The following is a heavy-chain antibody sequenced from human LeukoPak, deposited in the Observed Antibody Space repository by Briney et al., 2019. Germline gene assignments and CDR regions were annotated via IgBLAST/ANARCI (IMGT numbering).Heavy chain of an antibody. CDR1: GYSFTNYW. J-gene: IGHJ5*02. CDR2: IYPADSDT. V-gene: IGHV5-51*01. Sequence: GESLKISCKGSGYSFTNYWIAWVRQMPGKGLEWMGMIYPADSDTRYSPSFQGQVTISADKSISTAYLQWSSLKASDTAMYYCARLMTMVRGVTILYNWFDPWGQGTLVTVSS. CDR3: ARLMTMVRGVTILYNWFDP. D-gene: IGHD3-10*01.